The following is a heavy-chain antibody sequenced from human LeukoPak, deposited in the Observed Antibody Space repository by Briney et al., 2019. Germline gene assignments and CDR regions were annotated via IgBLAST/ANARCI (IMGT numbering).Heavy chain of an antibody. Sequence: PGRSLRLSCAASGFTFSHYGMHWVRQAPGKGLEWVAVISYDGSNKYYADSVKGRFTISRDNSKNTLYLQMNSLRAEDTAVYYCARDPGGSSVFYWGQGTLVTVSS. CDR3: ARDPGGSSVFY. D-gene: IGHD1-26*01. V-gene: IGHV3-30*19. CDR2: ISYDGSNK. J-gene: IGHJ4*02. CDR1: GFTFSHYG.